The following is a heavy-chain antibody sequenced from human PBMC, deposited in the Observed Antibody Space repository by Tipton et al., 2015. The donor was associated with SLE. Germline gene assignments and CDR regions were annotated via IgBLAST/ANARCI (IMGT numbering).Heavy chain of an antibody. CDR1: GGSISSYY. D-gene: IGHD1-26*01. V-gene: IGHV4-59*12. Sequence: TLSLTCTVSGGSISSYYWSWIRQPPGKGLEWIGYIYYSGSTNYNPSLKSRVTISVDTSKNQFSLEVRSVTAADTAVYYCARVPTSRGSYHFDSWGQGTLAIVSS. CDR3: ARVPTSRGSYHFDS. CDR2: IYYSGST. J-gene: IGHJ4*02.